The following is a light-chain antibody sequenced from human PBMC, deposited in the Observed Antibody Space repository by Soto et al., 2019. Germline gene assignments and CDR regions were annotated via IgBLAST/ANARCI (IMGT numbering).Light chain of an antibody. J-gene: IGKJ4*01. CDR1: QRVSGW. V-gene: IGKV1-5*03. CDR2: KAS. Sequence: DIQMTQSPSTLSASVGDRVTITCRASQRVSGWLAWYQQRPGKAPNLLVSKASSLESGVPSRFSGSGSGTEFTLTISSLQPDDFATYYCQHYDTYPLTFGGGTKVEIK. CDR3: QHYDTYPLT.